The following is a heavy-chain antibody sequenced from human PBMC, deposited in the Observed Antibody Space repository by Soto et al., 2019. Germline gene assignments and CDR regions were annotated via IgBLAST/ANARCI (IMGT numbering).Heavy chain of an antibody. V-gene: IGHV2-5*02. D-gene: IGHD4-17*01. Sequence: QINWKGSGPTLLKPTQTLTPTCTFTGFSLSTRGGGVGWIRQPPGKALEWLALTYWDDDKRYSPSLKSRLTITKDTSKNQVVLTMTNMDPVDTATYYCAHRQRTVYFDYWGQGTLVTVSS. J-gene: IGHJ4*02. CDR3: AHRQRTVYFDY. CDR1: GFSLSTRGGG. CDR2: TYWDDDK.